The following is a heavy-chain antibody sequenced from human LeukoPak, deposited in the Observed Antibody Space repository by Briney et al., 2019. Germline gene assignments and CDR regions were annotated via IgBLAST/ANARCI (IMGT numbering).Heavy chain of an antibody. CDR1: GGSISSYY. Sequence: SETLSLTCTVSGGSISSYYWSWIRQPPGKGLEWIGYIYYSGSTNYNPSLKSRVTTSLDTSKNQFSLKLSSVTAADTAVYYCARGGGDFWSGYYVATLAFDYWGQGTLVTVSS. D-gene: IGHD3-3*01. CDR3: ARGGGDFWSGYYVATLAFDY. V-gene: IGHV4-59*08. J-gene: IGHJ4*02. CDR2: IYYSGST.